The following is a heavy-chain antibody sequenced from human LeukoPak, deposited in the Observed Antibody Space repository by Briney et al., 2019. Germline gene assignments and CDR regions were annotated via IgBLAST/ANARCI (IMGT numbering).Heavy chain of an antibody. J-gene: IGHJ4*02. CDR1: GGSISSVNYY. V-gene: IGHV4-39*07. Sequence: SETLSLTCTVSGGSISSVNYYWGWIRQPPGKGLEWIGSIYYSGTTNYNPSLKSRVTISVDTSKNQFSLKLSSVTAADTAVYYCASSSTMVRGVLFDYWGQGTLVTVSS. CDR2: IYYSGTT. D-gene: IGHD3-10*01. CDR3: ASSSTMVRGVLFDY.